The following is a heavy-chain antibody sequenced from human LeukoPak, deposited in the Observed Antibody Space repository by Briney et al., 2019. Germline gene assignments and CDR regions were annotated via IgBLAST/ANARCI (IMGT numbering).Heavy chain of an antibody. J-gene: IGHJ4*02. Sequence: SVKVSCKASGGTFSSYAISWVRQAPGQGLEWMGGIIPIFGTANYAQKFQGRVTITTDESTSTAYMELSSLRSEDTAVYYCARGRGSIAAAGTMYYWGQGTLVTVSS. CDR3: ARGRGSIAAAGTMYY. V-gene: IGHV1-69*05. D-gene: IGHD6-13*01. CDR1: GGTFSSYA. CDR2: IIPIFGTA.